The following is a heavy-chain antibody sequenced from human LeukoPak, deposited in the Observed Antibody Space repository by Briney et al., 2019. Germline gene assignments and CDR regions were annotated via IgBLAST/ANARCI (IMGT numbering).Heavy chain of an antibody. CDR2: IRYDGSNQ. CDR3: AKGLKYSDSSGYPS. V-gene: IGHV3-30*02. CDR1: GFTFSSHG. J-gene: IGHJ4*02. Sequence: GGSLRLSCAASGFTFSSHGMHWVRQAPGEGLEWVAFIRYDGSNQYYADSVKGRFTISRDNSKNTLYLQMNSLRAEDTAVYYCAKGLKYSDSSGYPSWGQGTLVTVSS. D-gene: IGHD3-22*01.